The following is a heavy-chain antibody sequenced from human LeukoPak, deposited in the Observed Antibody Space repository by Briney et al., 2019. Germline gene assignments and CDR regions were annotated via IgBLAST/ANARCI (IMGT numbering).Heavy chain of an antibody. J-gene: IGHJ5*02. CDR1: GFALPGNY. V-gene: IGHV3-11*01. CDR2: ISSGSYSH. CDR3: ARGKRTFDP. Sequence: GGSLRLSCVVSGFALPGNYMSWIRQAPGKEPEWVAYISSGSYSHYYADSVRGRFTISRDNSKNSLYLEMSDSRVEDTALYYCARGKRTFDPWGQGTLVTVTS.